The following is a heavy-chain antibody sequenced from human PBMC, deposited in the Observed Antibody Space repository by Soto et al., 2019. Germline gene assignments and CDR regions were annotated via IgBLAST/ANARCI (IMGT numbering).Heavy chain of an antibody. CDR2: IIPIFGTA. CDR1: VGTFSSYA. J-gene: IGHJ6*02. CDR3: ASNTIFGVVILYGMDV. Sequence: SVKVSCKASVGTFSSYAISWVRQAPGQGLEWMGGIIPIFGTANYAQKFQGRVTITADESTSTAYMELSSLRSEDTAVYYCASNTIFGVVILYGMDVWGQGTTVTVSS. D-gene: IGHD3-3*01. V-gene: IGHV1-69*13.